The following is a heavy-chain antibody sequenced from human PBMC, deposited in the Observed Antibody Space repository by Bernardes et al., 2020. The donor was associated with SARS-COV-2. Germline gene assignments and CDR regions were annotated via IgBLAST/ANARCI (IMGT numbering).Heavy chain of an antibody. CDR2: IYYSGST. J-gene: IGHJ5*02. V-gene: IGHV4-39*01. CDR1: GGSISSSSYY. CDR3: ATQIVVVPAAAPVLRYFDWLKGAWFDP. D-gene: IGHD3-9*01. Sequence: SETLSLTCTVSGGSISSSSYYWDWIRQPPGKGLEWIGSIYYSGSTYYNPSLKSRVTISVDTSKNQFSLKLSSVTAADTAVYYCATQIVVVPAAAPVLRYFDWLKGAWFDPWGQGTLVTVSS.